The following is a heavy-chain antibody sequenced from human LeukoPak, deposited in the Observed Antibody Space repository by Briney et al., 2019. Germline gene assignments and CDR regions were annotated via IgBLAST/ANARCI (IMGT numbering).Heavy chain of an antibody. J-gene: IGHJ5*02. D-gene: IGHD2-2*01. CDR2: INWNGGST. V-gene: IGHV3-20*01. Sequence: GGSLRLSCAASGFTFDDYGMSWVRQAPGKGLEWVSSINWNGGSTGYADSVKGRFTISRDNAKNSLYLQMNSLRAEDTALYHCSREEIDCSSTSCYRWFDPWGQGTLVTVSS. CDR1: GFTFDDYG. CDR3: SREEIDCSSTSCYRWFDP.